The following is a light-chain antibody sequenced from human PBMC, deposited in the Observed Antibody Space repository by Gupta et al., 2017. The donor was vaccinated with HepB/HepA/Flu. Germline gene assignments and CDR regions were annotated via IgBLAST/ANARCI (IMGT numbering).Light chain of an antibody. J-gene: IGLJ3*02. CDR3: ATWDDSLNGWV. Sequence: QSVLTQPPSASGTPGQRVTISCAGSSSNIGRNTVNWFQQLPGTAPKLLVYSNNQRPSGVPDRFSGSKSATSASLAIRGLQSEDEADYYCATWDDSLNGWVFGGGTKLTVL. V-gene: IGLV1-44*01. CDR2: SNN. CDR1: SSNIGRNT.